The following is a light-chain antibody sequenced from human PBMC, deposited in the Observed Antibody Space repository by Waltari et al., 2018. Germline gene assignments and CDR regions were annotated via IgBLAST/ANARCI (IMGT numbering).Light chain of an antibody. CDR1: SGSLSSTSY. Sequence: QTVVTQEPSLSVSPGGTVTLTCALSSGSLSSTSYATWYRQTPGQDPRPRVYIGSSRSFGVPDRFSGSVLGNKAALTITEAQADDESDYFCSVYMGSGIWVFGGGTKLTVL. CDR3: SVYMGSGIWV. V-gene: IGLV8-61*01. J-gene: IGLJ3*02. CDR2: IGS.